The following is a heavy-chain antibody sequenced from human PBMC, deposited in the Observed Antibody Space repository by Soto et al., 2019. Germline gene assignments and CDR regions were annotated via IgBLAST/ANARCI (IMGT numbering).Heavy chain of an antibody. J-gene: IGHJ4*02. Sequence: EVQLLESGGGLVQPGGSLRLSCAASGFTFSSYAMSWVRQAPGKGLEWVSGIRNTGASTNYADSVKGRFTISRDNSKNTLFLQMNSLRAEDTAVYYGAKANYYENSAYYSDYWGQGTLVTVSS. V-gene: IGHV3-23*01. D-gene: IGHD3-22*01. CDR2: IRNTGAST. CDR1: GFTFSSYA. CDR3: AKANYYENSAYYSDY.